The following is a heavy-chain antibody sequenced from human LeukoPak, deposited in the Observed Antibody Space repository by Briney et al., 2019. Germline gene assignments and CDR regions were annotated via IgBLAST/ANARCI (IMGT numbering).Heavy chain of an antibody. Sequence: SETLSLTCAVYGGSFSGYYWSWIRQPPGKGLEWIGEINHSGSTNYNPSLKRRVTISVDTSKNQFSLKLSSVTAADTAVYYCAIASPIAAAGYYYYMDVWGKGTTVTVSS. V-gene: IGHV4-34*01. CDR3: AIASPIAAAGYYYYMDV. J-gene: IGHJ6*03. D-gene: IGHD6-13*01. CDR1: GGSFSGYY. CDR2: INHSGST.